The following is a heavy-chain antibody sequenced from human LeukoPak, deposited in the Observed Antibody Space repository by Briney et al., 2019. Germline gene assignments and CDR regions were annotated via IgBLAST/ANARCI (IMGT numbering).Heavy chain of an antibody. CDR1: GFIFSNYA. J-gene: IGHJ4*02. CDR2: ISYDGSNK. CDR3: ARDLGGSGWSLGAY. V-gene: IGHV3-30*04. D-gene: IGHD6-19*01. Sequence: GGSLRLSCAASGFIFSNYAMHWVRQAPGKGLEWVAVISYDGSNKYYADSVKGRFTMSRDNSKKMLYLQMSSLRPEDTAVYYCARDLGGSGWSLGAYWGQGTLVTVSS.